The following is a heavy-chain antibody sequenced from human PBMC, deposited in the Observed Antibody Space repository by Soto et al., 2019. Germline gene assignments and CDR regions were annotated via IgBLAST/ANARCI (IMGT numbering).Heavy chain of an antibody. Sequence: SETLSLTCVVSGGSISSSNWRSWVRQSPGKGLEWIGEIYHTGITNYNPSLKSRVNISVDKSNNEFSLMLRSVTAAYTAVYYCARSGSGSYSPYYFSYGRDVWGQGSTVTVSS. CDR3: ARSGSGSYSPYYFSYGRDV. J-gene: IGHJ6*02. V-gene: IGHV4-4*02. CDR1: GGSISSSNW. CDR2: IYHTGIT. D-gene: IGHD3-10*01.